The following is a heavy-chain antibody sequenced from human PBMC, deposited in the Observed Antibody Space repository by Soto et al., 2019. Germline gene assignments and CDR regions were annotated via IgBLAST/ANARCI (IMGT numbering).Heavy chain of an antibody. CDR2: ISSNGGST. J-gene: IGHJ6*02. V-gene: IGHV3-64*01. D-gene: IGHD5-18*01. CDR3: ARGRVGYSYGAHNYYYYGMDV. CDR1: GFTFSSYA. Sequence: GGSLRLSCAASGFTFSSYAMHWVRQAPGKGLEYVSAISSNGGSTYYANSVKGRFTISRDNSKNTLYLQMGSLRAEDMAVYYCARGRVGYSYGAHNYYYYGMDVWGQGTTVTVSS.